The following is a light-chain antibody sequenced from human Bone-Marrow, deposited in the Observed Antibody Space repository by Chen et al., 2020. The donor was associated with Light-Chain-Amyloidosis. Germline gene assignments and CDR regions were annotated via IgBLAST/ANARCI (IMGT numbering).Light chain of an antibody. V-gene: IGLV2-8*01. CDR3: SSYAGSNNFVV. CDR1: SSDVGGYNY. Sequence: QSALTQPPSASGSPGQSVTLPCTGTSSDVGGYNYVSWYQQHPGKAPKLMIYEVSKRPSGVPDRFSGSKSGNTASLTVSGLQAEDEADYYCSSYAGSNNFVVFGGGTKLTVL. CDR2: EVS. J-gene: IGLJ2*01.